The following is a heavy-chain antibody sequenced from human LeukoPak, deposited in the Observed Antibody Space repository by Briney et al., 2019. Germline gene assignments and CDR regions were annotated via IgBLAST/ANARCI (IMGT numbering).Heavy chain of an antibody. CDR2: ISPDGNNK. J-gene: IGHJ4*02. CDR3: AKDAQRGFDYSNSLEK. CDR1: GFTFTTYP. D-gene: IGHD4-11*01. Sequence: GGSLRLSCDASGFTFTTYPMHWVRQAPGKGLEWLTLISPDGNNKDVADSVKGRFTISRDNSRNTLYLQMDSLRGEDTAVYYCAKDAQRGFDYSNSLEKWGQGTLVTVSS. V-gene: IGHV3-30*04.